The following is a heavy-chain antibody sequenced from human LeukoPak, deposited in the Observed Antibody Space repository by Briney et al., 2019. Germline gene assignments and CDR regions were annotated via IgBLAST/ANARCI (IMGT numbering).Heavy chain of an antibody. CDR3: ARVSSKATVRGPITKKNYYYYYMDV. J-gene: IGHJ6*03. CDR1: GFTFSSYW. CDR2: IKQDGSEK. Sequence: GGSLRLSCAASGFTFSSYWMSWVRQAPGKGLGWVANIKQDGSEKYYVDSVKGRFTISRDNAKNSLYLQMNSLRAEDTAVYYCARVSSKATVRGPITKKNYYYYYMDVWGKGTTVTISS. V-gene: IGHV3-7*01. D-gene: IGHD3-10*01.